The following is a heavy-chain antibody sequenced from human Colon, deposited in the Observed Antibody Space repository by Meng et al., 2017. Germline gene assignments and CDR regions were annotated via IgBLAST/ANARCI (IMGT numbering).Heavy chain of an antibody. D-gene: IGHD6-13*01. CDR2: IYHSGST. Sequence: QGNLQEPGPGLGNLSGHLSLPGAVSGGSFSSGNWWSWVRQPPGKGLEWIGEIYHSGSTNYNPSLKSRVTISVDKSKNQFSLKLSSVTAADTAVYYCARNSAAGVDYWGQGTLVTASS. V-gene: IGHV4-4*02. CDR3: ARNSAAGVDY. J-gene: IGHJ4*02. CDR1: GGSFSSGNW.